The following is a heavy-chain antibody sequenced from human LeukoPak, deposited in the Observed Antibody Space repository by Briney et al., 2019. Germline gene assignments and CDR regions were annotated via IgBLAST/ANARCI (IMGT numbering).Heavy chain of an antibody. CDR2: INSDGSST. CDR1: GFTFSSYW. Sequence: HSGGSLRLSCAASGFTFSSYWMHWVRQAPGKGLVWVSRINSDGSSTSYADSVKGRFTISRDNAKNTLYLQMNSLRAEDTAVYYCARTWELLPDFDYWGQGTLVTVSS. D-gene: IGHD1-26*01. CDR3: ARTWELLPDFDY. J-gene: IGHJ4*02. V-gene: IGHV3-74*01.